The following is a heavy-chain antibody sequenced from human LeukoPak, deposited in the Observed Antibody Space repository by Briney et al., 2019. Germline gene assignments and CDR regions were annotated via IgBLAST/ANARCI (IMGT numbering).Heavy chain of an antibody. J-gene: IGHJ3*01. Sequence: ASVKVSCKASGYTFTSSGISCVRQAPGQGLEWMGWISAYNGNTNYAQKLQGRVTMTTDTSTRTAYLERRSLRSDDAAVYCCARRYDYGAVWGQGTMVSVSS. CDR3: ARRYDYGAV. D-gene: IGHD4-17*01. CDR1: GYTFTSSG. CDR2: ISAYNGNT. V-gene: IGHV1-18*01.